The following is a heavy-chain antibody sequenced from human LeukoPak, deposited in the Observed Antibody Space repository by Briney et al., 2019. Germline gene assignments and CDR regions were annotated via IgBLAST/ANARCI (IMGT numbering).Heavy chain of an antibody. Sequence: SETLSLTCTVSGGSISSSSYYWGWIRQPPGKGREWIGSLYYSGSTHYNPSLKSRVTISVDTSKNQFSLKLSSVTAADTAVYYCASPRYSGSYYTYFQHWGQGTLVTVSS. CDR3: ASPRYSGSYYTYFQH. CDR2: LYYSGST. CDR1: GGSISSSSYY. J-gene: IGHJ1*01. V-gene: IGHV4-39*01. D-gene: IGHD1-26*01.